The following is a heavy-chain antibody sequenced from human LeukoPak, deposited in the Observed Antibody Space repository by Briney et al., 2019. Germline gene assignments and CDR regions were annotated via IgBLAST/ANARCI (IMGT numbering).Heavy chain of an antibody. CDR1: GYTFTDYH. Sequence: ASLKVSCKASGYTFTDYHIHWVRQSPGQGIEWMGLIDPNIGGTNYAQKFQGRVAMTRDTSITTAYMDLSRLRSDDTAVYYCARDIRPRVESFDYWGQGALVSVSS. D-gene: IGHD3-3*01. CDR2: IDPNIGGT. J-gene: IGHJ4*02. CDR3: ARDIRPRVESFDY. V-gene: IGHV1-2*02.